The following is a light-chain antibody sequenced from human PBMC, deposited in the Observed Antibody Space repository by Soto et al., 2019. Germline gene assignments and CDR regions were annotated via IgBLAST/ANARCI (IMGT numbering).Light chain of an antibody. Sequence: DIQMTQSPSTLSASVGDRVTITCRASQSISSWLAWYQQKPGKAPKLLIYDASNLESGVPSRFSGSGSGAEFTLTISSLQPDDFATFYSQHYNTFPWTFGQGTKVEIK. J-gene: IGKJ1*01. CDR1: QSISSW. CDR2: DAS. CDR3: QHYNTFPWT. V-gene: IGKV1-5*01.